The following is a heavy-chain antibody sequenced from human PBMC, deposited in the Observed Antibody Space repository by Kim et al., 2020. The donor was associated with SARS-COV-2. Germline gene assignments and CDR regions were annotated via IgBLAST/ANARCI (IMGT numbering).Heavy chain of an antibody. V-gene: IGHV3-30*18. CDR2: ISYDGSNK. Sequence: GGSLRLSCAASGFTFSSYGMHWVRQAPGKGLEWVAVISYDGSNKYYADSVKGRFTISRDNSKNTLYLQMNSLRAEDTAVYYCAKALEYQLPFDYWGQGTLVTVSS. CDR3: AKALEYQLPFDY. CDR1: GFTFSSYG. D-gene: IGHD2-2*01. J-gene: IGHJ4*02.